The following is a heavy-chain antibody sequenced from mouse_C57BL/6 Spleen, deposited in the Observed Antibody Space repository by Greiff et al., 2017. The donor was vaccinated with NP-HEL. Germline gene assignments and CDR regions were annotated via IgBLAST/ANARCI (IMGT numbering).Heavy chain of an antibody. CDR2: IYPGDGDT. V-gene: IGHV1-80*01. D-gene: IGHD2-3*01. CDR1: GYAFSSYW. Sequence: VQLKESGAELVKPGASVKISCKASGYAFSSYWMNWVKQRPGKGLEWIGQIYPGDGDTNYNGKFKGKATLTADKSSSTAYMQLSSLTSEDSAVYFCARRFPDGYYGYWGQGTTLTVSS. CDR3: ARRFPDGYYGY. J-gene: IGHJ2*01.